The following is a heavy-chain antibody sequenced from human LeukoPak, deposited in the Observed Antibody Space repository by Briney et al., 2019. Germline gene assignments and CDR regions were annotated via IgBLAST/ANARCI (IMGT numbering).Heavy chain of an antibody. Sequence: SETLSLTCAVYGGSFSGYYWSWIRQPPGKGLEWIGEINHSGSTNYNPSLKSRVTISVDTSKNQFSLKLSSVTAADTAVYYCARVSRVSSSWYNWFDPWGQGTLVTVSS. CDR2: INHSGST. CDR3: ARVSRVSSSWYNWFDP. J-gene: IGHJ5*02. CDR1: GGSFSGYY. D-gene: IGHD6-13*01. V-gene: IGHV4-34*01.